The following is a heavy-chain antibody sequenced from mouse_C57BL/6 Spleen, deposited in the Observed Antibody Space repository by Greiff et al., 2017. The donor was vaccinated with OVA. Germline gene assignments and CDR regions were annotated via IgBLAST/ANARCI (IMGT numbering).Heavy chain of an antibody. CDR2: IYPRSGNT. CDR3: ARPYGSSPAWFAY. J-gene: IGHJ3*01. CDR1: GYTFTSYG. V-gene: IGHV1-81*01. Sequence: VQRVESGAELARPGASVKLSCKASGYTFTSYGISWVKQRTGQGLEWIGEIYPRSGNTYYNEKFKGKATLTADKSSSTAYMELRSLTSEDSAVYFCARPYGSSPAWFAYWGQGTLVTVSA. D-gene: IGHD1-1*01.